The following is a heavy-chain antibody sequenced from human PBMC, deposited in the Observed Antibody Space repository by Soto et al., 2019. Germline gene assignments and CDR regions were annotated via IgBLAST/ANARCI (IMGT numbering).Heavy chain of an antibody. J-gene: IGHJ4*02. CDR2: IRPDGSKQ. Sequence: PVGSLRLSCVASGFSFSDRWMSWVRQAQGKGLEWVASIRPDGSKQFYVDSMKGRFTISRDNAKKSLFLQMNSLRAEDAAVYYCADPADLDYWGQGTLVTVSS. CDR1: GFSFSDRW. V-gene: IGHV3-7*01. CDR3: ADPADLDY.